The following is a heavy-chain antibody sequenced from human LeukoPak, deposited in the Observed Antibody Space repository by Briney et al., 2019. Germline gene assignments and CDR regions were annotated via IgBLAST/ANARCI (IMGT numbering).Heavy chain of an antibody. CDR1: GYTFTSYY. CDR2: INPSGGST. J-gene: IGHJ4*02. D-gene: IGHD3-22*01. CDR3: ARGGRSFTYYYDSSGLVPFDY. V-gene: IGHV1-46*01. Sequence: ASVKVSCKASGYTFTSYYMHWVRQAPGQGLEWMGIINPSGGSTSYAQKFQGRVTMTRDTSTSTVYMELSSLRSEDTAVYYCARGGRSFTYYYDSSGLVPFDYWGQGTLVTVSS.